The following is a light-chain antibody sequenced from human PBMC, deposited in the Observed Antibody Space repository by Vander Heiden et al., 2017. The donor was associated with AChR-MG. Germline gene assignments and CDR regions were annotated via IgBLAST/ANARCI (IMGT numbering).Light chain of an antibody. CDR2: GAS. V-gene: IGKV3-20*01. CDR1: QSVTSNY. J-gene: IGKJ2*01. CDR3: QQYVSSPYT. Sequence: ETVLTQSPGTLSLSPGESATLSCRASQSVTSNYLAWYQQKPGQAPRLLIYGASSRATGIPDRFSGSGSGTDFTLTISRLEPEDFAVYYCQQYVSSPYTFGQGTKLEIK.